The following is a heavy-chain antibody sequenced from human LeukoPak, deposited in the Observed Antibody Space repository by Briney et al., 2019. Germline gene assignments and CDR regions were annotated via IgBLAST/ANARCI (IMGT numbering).Heavy chain of an antibody. V-gene: IGHV1-2*02. CDR2: INPNSGGT. J-gene: IGHJ3*01. D-gene: IGHD3-16*01. CDR1: GYTFTGYY. CDR3: AILLLEGVADSFDL. Sequence: ASVKVSCKASGYTFTGYYVHWVRQAPGQGLEWMGWINPNSGGTIYAQKFQGTVTMTRDTSISTAYMELRRLTSGDTAVYYCAILLLEGVADSFDLWGQGTMVTVSS.